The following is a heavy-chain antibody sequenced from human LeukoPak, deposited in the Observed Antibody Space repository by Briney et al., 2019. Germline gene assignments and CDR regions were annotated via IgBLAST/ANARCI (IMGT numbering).Heavy chain of an antibody. V-gene: IGHV1-18*01. CDR2: ISAYNGNT. CDR3: ARDLSAYYDSSGYSNWFDP. Sequence: ASVKVSCKASGYTFTSYGISWVRQAPGQGLEWMGWISAYNGNTNYAQKLQGRVTMTTDTSTSTAYMELRSLRSDDTAVYYCARDLSAYYDSSGYSNWFDPWGQGTLVTVSS. D-gene: IGHD3-22*01. J-gene: IGHJ5*02. CDR1: GYTFTSYG.